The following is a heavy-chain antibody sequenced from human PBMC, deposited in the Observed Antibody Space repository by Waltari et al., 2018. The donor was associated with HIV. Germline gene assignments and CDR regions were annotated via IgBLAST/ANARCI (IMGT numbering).Heavy chain of an antibody. CDR2: TIPILGIA. Sequence: QVQLVQSGAEVKKPGSSVKVSCKASGGTFSSYTISWVRRAPGQGLEWMGRTIPILGIANYEQKFQGRVTITADKSTSTAYMELSSLRAEDTAVYYCAKGGPVGKYYFDYWGQGTLVTVSS. D-gene: IGHD1-26*01. CDR1: GGTFSSYT. CDR3: AKGGPVGKYYFDY. J-gene: IGHJ4*02. V-gene: IGHV1-69*02.